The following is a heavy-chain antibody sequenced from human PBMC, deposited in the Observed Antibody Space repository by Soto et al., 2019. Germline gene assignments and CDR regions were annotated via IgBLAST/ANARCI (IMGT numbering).Heavy chain of an antibody. CDR2: IYYSESP. CDR3: ARHEATRDSVDI. V-gene: IGHV4-59*01. J-gene: IGHJ3*02. CDR1: RGGIGCSY. Sequence: SLTCEEPRGGIGCSYRSWLRQPPEKGLEYIVYIYYSESPNNNPPLESRVNISVDTSKNQLTLKLSSVTAADTAVYYYARHEATRDSVDIWGQGTMVSVS.